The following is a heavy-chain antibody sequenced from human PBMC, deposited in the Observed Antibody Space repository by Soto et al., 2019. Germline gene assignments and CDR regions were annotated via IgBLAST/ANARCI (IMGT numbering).Heavy chain of an antibody. J-gene: IGHJ4*02. D-gene: IGHD2-15*01. CDR1: GYTFTSYA. CDR2: INAGNGNT. Sequence: QVHLVQSGAEVKKPGASVKVSCKASGYTFTSYAIHWVRQAPGQRLEWMGWINAGNGNTEYSQKFQGRVTITGDTSASTADMGLSSLRSEATAVYYCAAWSAATRTLVPALNYWGQGTLVTVSS. CDR3: AAWSAATRTLVPALNY. V-gene: IGHV1-3*01.